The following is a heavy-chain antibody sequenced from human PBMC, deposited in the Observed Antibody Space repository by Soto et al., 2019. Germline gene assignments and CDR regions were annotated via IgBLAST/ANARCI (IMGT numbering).Heavy chain of an antibody. J-gene: IGHJ3*02. D-gene: IGHD1-26*01. Sequence: ASVKVSCKASGGTFSSYAISWVRQAPGQGLEWMGGIIPIFGTANYAQKFQGRVTITADESTSTAYMELSSLRSEDTAVYYCARVPPPRISGSYYDAFDIWGQGTMVTVSS. CDR2: IIPIFGTA. CDR1: GGTFSSYA. V-gene: IGHV1-69*13. CDR3: ARVPPPRISGSYYDAFDI.